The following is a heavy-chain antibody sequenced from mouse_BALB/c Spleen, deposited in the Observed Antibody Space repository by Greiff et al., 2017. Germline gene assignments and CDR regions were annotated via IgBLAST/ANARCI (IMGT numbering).Heavy chain of an antibody. CDR2: ISSGGSYT. V-gene: IGHV5-6*02. J-gene: IGHJ3*01. D-gene: IGHD2-1*01. Sequence: DVMLVESGGDLVKPGGSLKLSCAASGFTFSSYGMSWVRQTPDKRLEWVATISSGGSYTYYPDSVKGRFTISRDNAKNTLYLQMSSLKSEDTAMYYCARLRQGGNPSWFAYWGQGTLVTVSA. CDR1: GFTFSSYG. CDR3: ARLRQGGNPSWFAY.